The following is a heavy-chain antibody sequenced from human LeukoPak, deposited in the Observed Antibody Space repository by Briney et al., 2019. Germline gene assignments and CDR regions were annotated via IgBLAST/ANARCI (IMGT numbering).Heavy chain of an antibody. CDR1: GGSISSSSYY. CDR3: AREEMSYLTFDP. Sequence: SETLSLTCTVSGGSISSSSYYWGWIRQPPGKGLEWIGSIYYSGSTYYNPSLKSRVTISVDTSKNQFSLKLSSVTAADTAVYYCAREEMSYLTFDPWGQGTLVTVSS. J-gene: IGHJ5*02. CDR2: IYYSGST. V-gene: IGHV4-39*02. D-gene: IGHD1-26*01.